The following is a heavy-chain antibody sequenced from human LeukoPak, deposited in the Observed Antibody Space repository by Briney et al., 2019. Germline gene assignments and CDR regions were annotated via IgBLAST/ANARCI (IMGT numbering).Heavy chain of an antibody. CDR3: ARDPEAYCGGDCYRGSYARY. CDR1: GFTVSSNY. D-gene: IGHD2-21*02. V-gene: IGHV3-66*01. J-gene: IGHJ4*02. CDR2: IYSGGST. Sequence: GGSLRLSCAASGFTVSSNYMSWVRQAPGRGLEWVSVIYSGGSTYYADSVKGRFTISRDNSKNTLFLQMNSLRAGDTAVYYCARDPEAYCGGDCYRGSYARYWGQGTLVTVSS.